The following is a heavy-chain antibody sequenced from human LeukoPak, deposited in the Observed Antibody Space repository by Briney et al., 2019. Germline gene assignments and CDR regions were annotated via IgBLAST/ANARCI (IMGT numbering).Heavy chain of an antibody. V-gene: IGHV4-34*01. CDR2: INHSGST. J-gene: IGHJ2*01. D-gene: IGHD6-6*01. CDR3: ARGMGSSFLHFDL. Sequence: PSETLSLTCAVYGGSFSGYYWSWIRQPPGKGLEWIAEINHSGSTNYNPSLKSRVTISVDTSKNQFSLKLSSVTAADTAVYYCARGMGSSFLHFDLWGRGTLVTVSS. CDR1: GGSFSGYY.